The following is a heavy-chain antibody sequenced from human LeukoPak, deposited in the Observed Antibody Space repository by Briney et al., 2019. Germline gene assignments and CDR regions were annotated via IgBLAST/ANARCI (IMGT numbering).Heavy chain of an antibody. V-gene: IGHV3-15*07. Sequence: PGGSLRLSCAAAGFTFSNAWMNWGRQAPGKGLEWGGRIKSKIDGGTTDYAAPVKGRFTNSRDDSKNTLYLQMNSLKTEDTAVYYCTTGNQYDFWSGYPPFDYWGQGTLVTVSS. CDR1: GFTFSNAW. D-gene: IGHD3-3*01. CDR3: TTGNQYDFWSGYPPFDY. CDR2: IKSKIDGGTT. J-gene: IGHJ4*02.